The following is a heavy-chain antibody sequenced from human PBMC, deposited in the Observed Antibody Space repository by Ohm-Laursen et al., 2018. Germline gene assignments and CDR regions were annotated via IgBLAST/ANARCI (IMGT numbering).Heavy chain of an antibody. CDR2: ISRNSGSI. J-gene: IGHJ6*02. D-gene: IGHD3-10*01. CDR3: AKDSSGGYYGMDV. CDR1: GFTFDDFA. Sequence: SLRLSCTASGFTFDDFAMHWVRHAPGKGLEWVSGISRNSGSIGYADSVKGRFTISRDNAKNSLYMQMNSLRAEGTALYYCAKDSSGGYYGMDVWGQGTTVTVSS. V-gene: IGHV3-9*01.